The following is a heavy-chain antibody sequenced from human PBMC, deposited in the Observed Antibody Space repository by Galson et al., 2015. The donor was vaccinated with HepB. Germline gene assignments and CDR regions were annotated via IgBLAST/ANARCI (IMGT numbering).Heavy chain of an antibody. J-gene: IGHJ4*02. D-gene: IGHD1-26*01. CDR1: GGSISSYY. V-gene: IGHV4-59*08. CDR2: IYYSGST. Sequence: SETLSLTCTVSGGSISSYYWSWIRQPPGKGLEWIGYIYYSGSTNYNPSLKSRVTISVDPSKNQFSPKLSSVTAADTAVYYCARHRWELPDFDYWGQGTLVTVSS. CDR3: ARHRWELPDFDY.